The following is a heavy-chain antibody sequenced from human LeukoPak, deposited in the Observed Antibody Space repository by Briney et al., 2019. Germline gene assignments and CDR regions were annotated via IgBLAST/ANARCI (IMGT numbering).Heavy chain of an antibody. CDR3: AKLPHHGYCSSTSCSPRRAYYFDY. V-gene: IGHV3-23*01. CDR1: GFTFSSYA. D-gene: IGHD2-2*01. Sequence: GGSLRLSCVASGFTFSSYAMSWVRQAPEKGLEWGSGISGSGNSTYNADSVKGRFTISRDNSKNTLYLQMNSLRAEDTAVYYCAKLPHHGYCSSTSCSPRRAYYFDYWGQETLVTVSS. J-gene: IGHJ4*02. CDR2: ISGSGNST.